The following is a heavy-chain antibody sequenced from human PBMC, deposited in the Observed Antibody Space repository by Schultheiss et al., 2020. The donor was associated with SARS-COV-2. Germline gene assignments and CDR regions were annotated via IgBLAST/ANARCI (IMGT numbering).Heavy chain of an antibody. J-gene: IGHJ4*02. CDR2: ISSSGSTI. D-gene: IGHD4-11*01. V-gene: IGHV3-11*01. Sequence: GESLKISCAASGFIFSDYYMSWIRQAPGKGLEWVSYISSSGSTIYYADSVKGRFTISRDNAKNSLYLQMNSLRAEDTAVYYCARDRMTTVTPIGYWGQGTLVTVSS. CDR3: ARDRMTTVTPIGY. CDR1: GFIFSDYY.